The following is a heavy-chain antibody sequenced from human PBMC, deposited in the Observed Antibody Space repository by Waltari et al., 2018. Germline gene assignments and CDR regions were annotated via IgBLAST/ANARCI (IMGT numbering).Heavy chain of an antibody. CDR1: GYTFTSYY. D-gene: IGHD1-20*01. Sequence: QVQLVQSGAEVKKPGASVKVSCKASGYTFTSYYMHWVRQAPGQGLEWMGIINPRCGRTSYAQKFQGRVTMTRDTSTSTVFMELSSLRSEDTAVYYCARSGITGISYYFDYWGQGTLVTVSS. J-gene: IGHJ4*02. CDR3: ARSGITGISYYFDY. CDR2: INPRCGRT. V-gene: IGHV1-46*01.